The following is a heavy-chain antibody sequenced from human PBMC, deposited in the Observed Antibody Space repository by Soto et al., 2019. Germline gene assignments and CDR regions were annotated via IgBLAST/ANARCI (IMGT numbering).Heavy chain of an antibody. J-gene: IGHJ6*02. CDR2: IYYRGNT. Sequence: SETLSLTCTVSGGSISSDDYYWNWIRQRPGKGLEWIGNIYYRGNTNYNPSLKSRIIMSMDMSENQFSLKLTSVTAADTAVYYCARGWDYYGMVVWGQGTTVTVSS. CDR3: ARGWDYYGMVV. D-gene: IGHD3-16*01. CDR1: GGSISSDDYY. V-gene: IGHV4-31*03.